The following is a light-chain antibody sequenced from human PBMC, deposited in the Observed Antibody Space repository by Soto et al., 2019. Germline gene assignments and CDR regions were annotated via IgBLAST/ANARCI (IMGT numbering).Light chain of an antibody. CDR3: QQYGSSPWA. J-gene: IGKJ1*01. CDR2: GAS. CDR1: QSVSSSY. Sequence: EIVLTQSPGTLSLSPGERATLSCRASQSVSSSYLAWYQQKPGQAPRPLIYGASSRAIGIPDRFSGSGSGTDFTLTISRLEPDDFAVYYCQQYGSSPWAFGQGPKVDIK. V-gene: IGKV3-20*01.